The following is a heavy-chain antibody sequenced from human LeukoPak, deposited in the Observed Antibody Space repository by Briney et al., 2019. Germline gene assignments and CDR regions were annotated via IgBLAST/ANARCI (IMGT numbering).Heavy chain of an antibody. Sequence: PSETLSLTCTVSGSSISTYYWSWVRQPPGKGLEWFGYIYYSGSTNYNPSLKSRVTMLVDTSKNQFSLKLSSVTAADTAVYYCARGIKYYYGSGTYHYFDFWGQGTLVTVSS. J-gene: IGHJ4*02. CDR2: IYYSGST. D-gene: IGHD3-10*01. CDR1: GSSISTYY. V-gene: IGHV4-59*01. CDR3: ARGIKYYYGSGTYHYFDF.